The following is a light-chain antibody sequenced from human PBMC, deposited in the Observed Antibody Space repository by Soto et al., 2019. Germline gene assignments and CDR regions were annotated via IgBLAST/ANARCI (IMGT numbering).Light chain of an antibody. CDR3: SSYTSTRTYV. CDR2: EVS. V-gene: IGLV2-18*02. J-gene: IGLJ1*01. Sequence: QSALTQPPSVSGSPGQSVTISCTGTSSDVGSYNRVSWYQQPPGTAPKLMIYEVSNRPSGVPDRFSGSKSGNTASLTISGLQAGEEADYYCSSYTSTRTYVFGTGTKLTVL. CDR1: SSDVGSYNR.